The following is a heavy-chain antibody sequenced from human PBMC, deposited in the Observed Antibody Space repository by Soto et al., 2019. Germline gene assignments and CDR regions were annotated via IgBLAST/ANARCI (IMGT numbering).Heavy chain of an antibody. CDR1: GGSIGSSGDY. CDR2: VPYSGAT. J-gene: IGHJ3*02. Sequence: QLQLQESGPGLVRPSETLSLTCTVSGGSIGSSGDYWGWIRQPPGKGLEWIGSVPYSGATYYNPSLKSRVTRSVDKSKIHFSLSLSSVTAADTAVYYCAISPKAGAFDIWGQGTMVTVSS. V-gene: IGHV4-39*02. CDR3: AISPKAGAFDI.